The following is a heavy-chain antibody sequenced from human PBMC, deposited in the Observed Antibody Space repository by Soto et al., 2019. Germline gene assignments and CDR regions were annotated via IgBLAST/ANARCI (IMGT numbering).Heavy chain of an antibody. CDR2: ISSNGGST. CDR3: VKDRRYYYDSSGYYHDY. Sequence: GGSLRLSCSASGFTFSSYAMHWVRQAPGKGLEYVSAISSNGGSTYYADSVKGRFTISRDNSKNTLYLQMSSLRAEDTAVYYCVKDRRYYYDSSGYYHDYWGQGTMVTVSS. D-gene: IGHD3-22*01. J-gene: IGHJ4*02. CDR1: GFTFSSYA. V-gene: IGHV3-64D*06.